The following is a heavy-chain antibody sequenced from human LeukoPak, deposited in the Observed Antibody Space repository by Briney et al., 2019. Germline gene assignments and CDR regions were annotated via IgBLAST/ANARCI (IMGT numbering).Heavy chain of an antibody. CDR1: GDTFTSYY. D-gene: IGHD2-15*01. J-gene: IGHJ4*02. CDR3: ARMRVVAETIYYFDY. CDR2: INPSGGST. V-gene: IGHV1-46*01. Sequence: ASVNVSCKASGDTFTSYYMHWVRQAPGQGLEWMGIINPSGGSTSYAQKFQGRVTMTRDTSTSTVYMELSSLRSEDTAVYYCARMRVVAETIYYFDYWGQGTLVTVSS.